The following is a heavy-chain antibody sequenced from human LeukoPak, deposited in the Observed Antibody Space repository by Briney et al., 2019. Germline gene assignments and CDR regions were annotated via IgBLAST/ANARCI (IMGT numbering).Heavy chain of an antibody. CDR3: ARDFSAAFDI. CDR1: GGSFGNYY. D-gene: IGHD2/OR15-2a*01. Sequence: SETLSLTCTVSGGSFGNYYWSWIRQPPGKGLEWIGYIYDSGTTNYNPFLKSRVTISVDTSKNQFSLKLSSVTAADTAVYYCARDFSAAFDIWGQGTMVAVSS. CDR2: IYDSGTT. V-gene: IGHV4-59*01. J-gene: IGHJ3*02.